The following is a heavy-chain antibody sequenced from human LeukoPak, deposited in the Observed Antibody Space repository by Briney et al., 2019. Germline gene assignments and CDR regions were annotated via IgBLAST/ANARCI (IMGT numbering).Heavy chain of an antibody. Sequence: PSETLSLTCTVSGYSISSGYYWGWIRQPPGKGLEWIGSIYHSGSTYYNPSLKSRVTISVDTSKNQFSLKLSSVTAADTAVYYCARDRRGDGYKSSLDYWGQGTLVTVSS. V-gene: IGHV4-38-2*02. CDR1: GYSISSGYY. D-gene: IGHD5-24*01. J-gene: IGHJ4*02. CDR3: ARDRRGDGYKSSLDY. CDR2: IYHSGST.